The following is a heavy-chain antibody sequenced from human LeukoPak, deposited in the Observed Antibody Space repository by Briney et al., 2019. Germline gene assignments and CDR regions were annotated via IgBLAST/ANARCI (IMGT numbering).Heavy chain of an antibody. CDR3: ASNPPNTGDFYY. J-gene: IGHJ4*02. CDR1: GYTFTNLD. D-gene: IGHD1-1*01. V-gene: IGHV1-8*01. CDR2: MSPNSGDT. Sequence: AASVRVSCKTSGYTFTNLDINWLRQAPGQGLEWMGWMSPNSGDTGYAQKFQGRVSMTRDIFKSTAYMELGSLRSEDTAIYYCASNPPNTGDFYYWGLGTLVTVSS.